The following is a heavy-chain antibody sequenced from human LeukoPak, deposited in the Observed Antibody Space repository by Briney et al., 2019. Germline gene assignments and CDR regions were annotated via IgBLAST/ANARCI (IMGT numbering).Heavy chain of an antibody. J-gene: IGHJ4*02. D-gene: IGHD6-13*01. CDR1: GFTFSSYG. CDR3: AKDRPIAASGALDY. CDR2: IHYDGSNY. Sequence: GGSLRLSCAASGFTFSSYGMNWVRQAPGKGLEWVAFIHYDGSNYYYADSVKGRFTISRDNSRNTLYLQMNSLRTEDTAVYYCAKDRPIAASGALDYWGQGTLVTVSS. V-gene: IGHV3-30*02.